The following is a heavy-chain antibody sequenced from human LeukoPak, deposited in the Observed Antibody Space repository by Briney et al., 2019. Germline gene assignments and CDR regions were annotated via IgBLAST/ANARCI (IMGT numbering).Heavy chain of an antibody. V-gene: IGHV4-59*12. J-gene: IGHJ5*02. CDR2: IYYTGST. CDR3: ARDSPVPAARNWFDP. D-gene: IGHD2-2*01. CDR1: GGSISSFY. Sequence: KPSETLSLTCTVSGGSISSFYWSWIRQPPGKGLEWLGYIYYTGSTNYNSSLKSRVTISVDPSKNQFSLKLSSVTAADTAVYYCARDSPVPAARNWFDPWGQGTLVTVSS.